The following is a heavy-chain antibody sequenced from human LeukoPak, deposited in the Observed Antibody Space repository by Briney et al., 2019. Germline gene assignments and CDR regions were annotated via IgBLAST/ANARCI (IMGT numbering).Heavy chain of an antibody. J-gene: IGHJ3*02. CDR2: ISYDGRNK. Sequence: GGSLRLSCAASGFTFSSQGINWVRHAPGKGLEWVAVISYDGRNKIYADSVKGRFTISRDNSKNTLSLQMNSLRAEDSAVYYCAKGYSGYDYAFDIWGQGTMVTVSS. CDR3: AKGYSGYDYAFDI. V-gene: IGHV3-30*18. CDR1: GFTFSSQG. D-gene: IGHD5-12*01.